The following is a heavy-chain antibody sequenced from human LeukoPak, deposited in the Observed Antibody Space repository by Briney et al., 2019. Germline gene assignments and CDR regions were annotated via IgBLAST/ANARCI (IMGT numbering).Heavy chain of an antibody. D-gene: IGHD6-19*01. J-gene: IGHJ6*02. V-gene: IGHV1-69*01. CDR2: IIPIFGTA. Sequence: GASVKVSCKASGGTFSSYAISWVRQAPGQGLEWMGGIIPIFGTANYAQKFQGRVTITADESTSTAYMERSSLRSEDTAVYYCARGSGSSGWLYYYYYGMDVWGQGTTVTVSS. CDR1: GGTFSSYA. CDR3: ARGSGSSGWLYYYYYGMDV.